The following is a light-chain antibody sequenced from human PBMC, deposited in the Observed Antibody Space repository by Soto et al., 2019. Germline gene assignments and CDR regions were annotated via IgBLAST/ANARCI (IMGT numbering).Light chain of an antibody. Sequence: DIVMTQSPGTLSVSPGERATLSCRASQSVSSNLAWYQQKPGQAPRLLIYGASTRATGIPARFSGSGSGTEFTLTISGLLSEDFAVYYCQHYTNWPLTFGGGTKVEIK. J-gene: IGKJ4*01. V-gene: IGKV3-15*01. CDR3: QHYTNWPLT. CDR1: QSVSSN. CDR2: GAS.